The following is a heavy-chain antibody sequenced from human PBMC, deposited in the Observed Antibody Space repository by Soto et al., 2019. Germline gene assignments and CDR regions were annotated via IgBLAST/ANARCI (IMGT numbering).Heavy chain of an antibody. D-gene: IGHD6-13*01. CDR1: GYSFGDYG. Sequence: QVQLVQSGAEVKKPGASVKVSCKASGYSFGDYGVTWVRQAPGQGLEWMGLISPYNGDTNYAQHLQGRVTMTTDTATTTAYIELRSLSSDDTAMYYCAEDYFRLVAGGVFDYWGQGTQFPVSS. CDR3: AEDYFRLVAGGVFDY. J-gene: IGHJ4*02. CDR2: ISPYNGDT. V-gene: IGHV1-18*01.